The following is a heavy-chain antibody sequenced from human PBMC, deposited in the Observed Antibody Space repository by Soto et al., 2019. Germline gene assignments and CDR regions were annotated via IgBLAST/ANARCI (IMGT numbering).Heavy chain of an antibody. CDR3: ARGAPLMTTVTGNWFDP. J-gene: IGHJ5*02. CDR1: GGSISSGDYY. V-gene: IGHV4-30-4*01. Sequence: QVQLQESGPGLVKPSQTLSLTCTVSGGSISSGDYYWSWIRQPPGKGLEGIGYIYYSGSTYYNPSLKSRVTISVDTSKNQFSLKLSSVTAADTAVYYCARGAPLMTTVTGNWFDPWGQGTLVTVSS. CDR2: IYYSGST. D-gene: IGHD4-4*01.